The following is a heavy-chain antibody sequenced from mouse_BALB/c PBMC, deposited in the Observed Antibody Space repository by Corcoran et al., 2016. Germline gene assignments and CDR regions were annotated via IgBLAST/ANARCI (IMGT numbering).Heavy chain of an antibody. D-gene: IGHD2-9*01. J-gene: IGHJ2*01. CDR1: GYTFTTAG. V-gene: IGHV9-4*02. CDR3: ARRGPYYAYPDY. Sequence: QIQLVQSGPELKKPGETVRISCKASGYTFTTAGMQWVQKMPGKGLKWIGWINTHSGVPKYAEDFKGRFAFSLETSASTAYLQISNLKNEDTATYFCARRGPYYAYPDYWGQGTTLTVSS. CDR2: INTHSGVP.